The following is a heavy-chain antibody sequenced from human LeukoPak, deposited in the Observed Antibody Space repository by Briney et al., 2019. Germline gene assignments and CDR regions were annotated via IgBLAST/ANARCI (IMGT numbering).Heavy chain of an antibody. CDR1: GYTFTSYD. V-gene: IGHV1-8*01. D-gene: IGHD3-3*01. Sequence: GGSVRVSCKASGYTFTSYDINWVRQAPGQGLEWMGWMKPNSGHTDYAQKFQGRITMTRDTSVSTAYMELNSLTSEDTAVYYCARSPVGVRKKHDFWGQGTLVIVSS. CDR2: MKPNSGHT. CDR3: ARSPVGVRKKHDF. J-gene: IGHJ4*02.